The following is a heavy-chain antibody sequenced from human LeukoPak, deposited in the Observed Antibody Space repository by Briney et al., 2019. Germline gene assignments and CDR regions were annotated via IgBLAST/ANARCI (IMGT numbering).Heavy chain of an antibody. D-gene: IGHD3-3*01. CDR3: ARGGLFGVVANNWFDP. CDR2: ISSSGSTI. CDR1: GFTFSSYE. V-gene: IGHV3-48*03. Sequence: GGSLRLSCAASGFTFSSYEMNWVRQAPGKGLEWVSYISSSGSTIYYADSVKGRFTISGDNAKNSLYLQMNSLRAEDTAVYYCARGGLFGVVANNWFDPWGQGTLVTVSS. J-gene: IGHJ5*02.